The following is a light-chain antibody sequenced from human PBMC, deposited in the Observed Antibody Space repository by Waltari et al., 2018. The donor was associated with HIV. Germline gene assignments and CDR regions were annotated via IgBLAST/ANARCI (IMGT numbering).Light chain of an antibody. CDR1: QSVSSN. Sequence: EIVMTQSPATLSVSPGERDTLSCRASQSVSSNLAWYQQKPGQAPRLLIYGASIRATGIPARFSGSGSGTEFTLTISILQSEDFAVYYCQQYNNWPPWTFGQGTKVEIK. CDR2: GAS. J-gene: IGKJ1*01. V-gene: IGKV3D-15*03. CDR3: QQYNNWPPWT.